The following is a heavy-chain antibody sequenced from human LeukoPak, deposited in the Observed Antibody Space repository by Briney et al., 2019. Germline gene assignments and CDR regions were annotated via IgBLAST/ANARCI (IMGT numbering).Heavy chain of an antibody. CDR1: GESISSSNW. Sequence: SETLSLTCAVSGESISSSNWWSWVRQAPGKGLEWIGEIYHSGTTNYNPSLKSRVTISFDTSKNQFSLNLRSVTAADTAVYYCARVGRKGGWIVVVTDAFDIWGQGTMVTVSS. CDR2: IYHSGTT. CDR3: ARVGRKGGWIVVVTDAFDI. D-gene: IGHD2-21*02. V-gene: IGHV4-4*02. J-gene: IGHJ3*02.